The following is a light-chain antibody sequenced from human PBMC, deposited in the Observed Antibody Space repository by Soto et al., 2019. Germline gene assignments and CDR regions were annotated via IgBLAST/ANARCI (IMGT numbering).Light chain of an antibody. V-gene: IGLV2-14*01. CDR2: EVS. CDR1: SSDVGGYNY. J-gene: IGLJ2*01. Sequence: QSALTQPASVSGSPGQSITISCTGTSSDVGGYNYVSWYQHHPGKAPKLMIYEVSNRPSGVSDRFSGSRSGNTASLTISGLQAEDESDYYCISYTTIKTVVFGGGTKVTVL. CDR3: ISYTTIKTVV.